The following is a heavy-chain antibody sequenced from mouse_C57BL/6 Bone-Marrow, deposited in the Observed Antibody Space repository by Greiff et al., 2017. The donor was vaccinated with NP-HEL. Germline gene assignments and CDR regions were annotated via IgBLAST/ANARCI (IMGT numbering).Heavy chain of an antibody. D-gene: IGHD2-10*01. CDR1: GYAFTNYL. Sequence: QVQLKQSGAELVRPGTSVKVSCKASGYAFTNYLIEWVKQRPGQGLEWIGVINPGSGGTNYNEKFKGKATLTADKSSSTAYMQLSSLTSEDSAVYFCAREGGSYFYYFDYWGQGTTLTVSS. V-gene: IGHV1-54*01. CDR2: INPGSGGT. CDR3: AREGGSYFYYFDY. J-gene: IGHJ2*01.